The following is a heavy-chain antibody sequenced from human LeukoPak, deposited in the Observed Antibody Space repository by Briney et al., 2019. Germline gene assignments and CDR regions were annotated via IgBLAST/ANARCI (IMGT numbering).Heavy chain of an antibody. CDR3: ARGRGSGSNYEILDY. D-gene: IGHD1-26*01. CDR2: IFRSGST. V-gene: IGHV4-4*02. CDR1: GGSISSGNW. Sequence: SETLSLTCAVSGGSISSGNWWSWVRQPPGKGLEWIGEIFRSGSTNYNPSLKSRVTISVGKSNNQFSLKLSSVTAADTAVYYCARGRGSGSNYEILDYWGQGTLVTVSS. J-gene: IGHJ4*02.